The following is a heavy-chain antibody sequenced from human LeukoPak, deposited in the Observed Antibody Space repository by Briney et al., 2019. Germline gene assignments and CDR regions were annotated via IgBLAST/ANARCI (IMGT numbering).Heavy chain of an antibody. CDR3: AKGVARLGDYYYYYYMDV. J-gene: IGHJ6*03. CDR1: GFTFDDYT. D-gene: IGHD5-12*01. Sequence: PGGSLRLSCAAPGFTFDDYTMHWVRQAPGKGLEWVSLISWDGGSTYYADSVKGRFTISRDNSKNSLYLQMNSLRTEDTALYYCAKGVARLGDYYYYYYMDVWGKGTTVTISS. CDR2: ISWDGGST. V-gene: IGHV3-43*01.